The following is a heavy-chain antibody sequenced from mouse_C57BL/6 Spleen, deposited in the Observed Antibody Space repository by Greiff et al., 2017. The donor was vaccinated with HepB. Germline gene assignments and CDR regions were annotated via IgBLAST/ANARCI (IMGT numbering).Heavy chain of an antibody. D-gene: IGHD2-3*01. V-gene: IGHV1-69*01. CDR2: IDPSDSYT. Sequence: QVQLQQPGAELVMPGASVKLSCKASGYTFTSYWMHWVKQRPGQGLEWIGEIDPSDSYTNYNQKFKGKSTLTVDKSSSTAYMQLSSLTSEDSAVYYCAIYDGYYGFAYWGQGTLVTVSA. CDR1: GYTFTSYW. CDR3: AIYDGYYGFAY. J-gene: IGHJ3*01.